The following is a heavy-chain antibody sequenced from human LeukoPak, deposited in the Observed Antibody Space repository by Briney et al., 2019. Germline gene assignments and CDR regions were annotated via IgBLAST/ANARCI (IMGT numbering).Heavy chain of an antibody. CDR2: LSPSGDKP. CDR1: GFTVSSNY. Sequence: GGSLRLSCAASGFTVSSNYMSWVRHTPGKGLEWVSGLSPSGDKPYYADSVKGRFTISRDNSKNTVYLQMNSLGAEDTAVYFCAKDSAWIQFDDWGQGTLVTVSS. V-gene: IGHV3-23*01. D-gene: IGHD5-18*01. CDR3: AKDSAWIQFDD. J-gene: IGHJ4*02.